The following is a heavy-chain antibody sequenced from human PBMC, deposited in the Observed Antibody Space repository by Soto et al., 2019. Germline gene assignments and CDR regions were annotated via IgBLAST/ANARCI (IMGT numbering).Heavy chain of an antibody. CDR2: MNPNSGNT. CDR3: ARERTGTTSMDV. D-gene: IGHD1-1*01. V-gene: IGHV1-8*01. CDR1: GYTFTSYD. J-gene: IGHJ6*02. Sequence: QVQLVQSGAEVKKPGASVKVSCKASGYTFTSYDINWVRQATGQGLEWMGWMNPNSGNTGYAQKSQGXVXTXRXSSISTAYMELSSLRSEDTAVYYCARERTGTTSMDVWGQGTTVTVSS.